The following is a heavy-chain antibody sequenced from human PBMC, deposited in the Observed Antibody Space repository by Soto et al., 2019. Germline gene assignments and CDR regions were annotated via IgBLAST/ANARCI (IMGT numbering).Heavy chain of an antibody. J-gene: IGHJ6*02. CDR3: ARVSLFLLEHRSFSVLWYSGMDV. V-gene: IGHV6-1*01. D-gene: IGHD2-21*01. CDR1: GDSVSSNSAA. CDR2: TYYRSKWYN. Sequence: SPTLSLTCAISGDSVSSNSAAWNWIRQSPSRGLEWLGRTYYRSKWYNDYAVSVKSRITINPDTSKNQFSLQLNSVTPEDTAVYYCARVSLFLLEHRSFSVLWYSGMDVCGQATTVTVSS.